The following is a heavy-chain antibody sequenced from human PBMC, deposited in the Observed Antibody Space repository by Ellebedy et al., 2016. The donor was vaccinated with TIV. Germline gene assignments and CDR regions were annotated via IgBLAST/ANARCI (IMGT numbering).Heavy chain of an antibody. CDR1: GFTFSSYG. Sequence: GGSLRLSCAAPGFTFSSYGMTWVRQAPGKGLEWVSGISGSGGTTYYADSVKGRLTISRDNAKNSVYLQMNSLKAEDTAVYYCAPTQRSEWEIPHWYFDLWGRGTLVTVSS. CDR3: APTQRSEWEIPHWYFDL. D-gene: IGHD1-26*01. CDR2: ISGSGGTT. V-gene: IGHV3-23*01. J-gene: IGHJ2*01.